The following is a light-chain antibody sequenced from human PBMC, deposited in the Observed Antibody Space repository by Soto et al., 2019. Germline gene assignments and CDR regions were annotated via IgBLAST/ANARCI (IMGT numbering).Light chain of an antibody. CDR2: DSD. V-gene: IGLV1-51*01. J-gene: IGLJ2*01. CDR3: GAWDGSLSVVL. CDR1: SANIGSNY. Sequence: QSVLTQPPSVSAARGQKVTISCSGSSANIGSNYVSWYQQLPGTAPKLVIYDSDRRPSEIPDRFSGSKSGTSATLDITGLQTGDEADYYCGAWDGSLSVVLFGGGTKLTVL.